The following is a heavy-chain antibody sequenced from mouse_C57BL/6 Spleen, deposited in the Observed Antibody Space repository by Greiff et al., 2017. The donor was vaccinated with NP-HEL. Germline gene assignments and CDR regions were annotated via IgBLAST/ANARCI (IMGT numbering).Heavy chain of an antibody. CDR3: APIPFAY. J-gene: IGHJ3*01. Sequence: QVQLKESGPELVKPGASVKFSCKASGYAFSSSWMHWVKQRPGQGLEWIGRIYPGDGDTNYNGKFQGKATLTADNSSSTAYMQLSSLTSEDSAIYCCAPIPFAYWGQGTLVTVSA. CDR2: IYPGDGDT. CDR1: GYAFSSSW. D-gene: IGHD6-5*01. V-gene: IGHV1-82*01.